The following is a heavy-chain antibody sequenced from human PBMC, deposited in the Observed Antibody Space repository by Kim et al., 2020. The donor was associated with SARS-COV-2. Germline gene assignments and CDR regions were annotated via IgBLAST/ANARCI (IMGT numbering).Heavy chain of an antibody. V-gene: IGHV3-64*01. Sequence: GGSLRLSCAASGFTFSSYAMHWVRQAPGKGLEYVSAISSNGGSTYYANSVKGRFIISRDNSKNTLYLQMGSLRAEDMAVYYCARDPTRGFGELYYDYYYMGVWGKGTTVTVSS. CDR2: ISSNGGST. D-gene: IGHD3-10*01. J-gene: IGHJ6*03. CDR1: GFTFSSYA. CDR3: ARDPTRGFGELYYDYYYMGV.